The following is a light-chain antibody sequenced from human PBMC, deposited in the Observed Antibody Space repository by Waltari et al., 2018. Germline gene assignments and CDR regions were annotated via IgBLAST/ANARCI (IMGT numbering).Light chain of an antibody. J-gene: IGLJ2*01. Sequence: QSVLTQPPSASGTPGQSVTISWSGSSPHLASTTLNWYQHPPGTAPNLIIYITNQRPSGVPDRFSGSKSGTSASLAISGLQSEDEAEYFCASWDDSLNGVVFGGGTKLTVL. CDR2: ITN. CDR3: ASWDDSLNGVV. CDR1: SPHLASTT. V-gene: IGLV1-44*01.